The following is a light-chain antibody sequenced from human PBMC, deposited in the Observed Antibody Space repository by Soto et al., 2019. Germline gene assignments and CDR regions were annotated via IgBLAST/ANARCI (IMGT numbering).Light chain of an antibody. V-gene: IGKV1-27*01. Sequence: DIQMTQSPSSLSASVGDRVTITCRATRDITDYLAWYQQKPGQVPKLLVYTASTLQSGVPSRFSASGSGTDFTLTISYLQPEDFAAYYCQQTYSVPATFGQGTKVDIK. CDR2: TAS. CDR1: RDITDY. J-gene: IGKJ1*01. CDR3: QQTYSVPAT.